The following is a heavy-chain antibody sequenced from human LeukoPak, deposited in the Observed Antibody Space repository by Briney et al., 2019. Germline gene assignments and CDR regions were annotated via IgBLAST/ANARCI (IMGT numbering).Heavy chain of an antibody. CDR2: IYYNGAT. D-gene: IGHD3-10*01. CDR1: GGSISSSYYY. CDR3: AIEGRENSHGLGRKTDY. Sequence: PSETLSLTYTVSGGSISSSYYYWGWIRQPPGKGLEWLGSIYYNGATQYNPSLQSRVTMPIDTSKNQFSLKLSSVTAADTAVYYCAIEGRENSHGLGRKTDYWGQGTLVTVSS. J-gene: IGHJ4*02. V-gene: IGHV4-39*01.